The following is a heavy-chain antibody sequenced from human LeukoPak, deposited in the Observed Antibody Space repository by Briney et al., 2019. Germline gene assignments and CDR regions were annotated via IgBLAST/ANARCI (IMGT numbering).Heavy chain of an antibody. J-gene: IGHJ4*02. D-gene: IGHD3-10*01. CDR1: GASVSSSTYS. CDR2: IYYSGST. CDR3: ASDYGSGSYRFDY. V-gene: IGHV4-61*01. Sequence: SETLSLTCAVSGASVSSSTYSWSWIRQPPGETLEWIAYIYYSGSTTYNPSLKSRVTISLDTSKNQFSLKLTSVTAAGTAVYYCASDYGSGSYRFDYWGQGTLVTVSS.